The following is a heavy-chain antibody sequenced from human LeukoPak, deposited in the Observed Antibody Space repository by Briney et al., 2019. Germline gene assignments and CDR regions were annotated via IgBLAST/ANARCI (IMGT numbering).Heavy chain of an antibody. CDR2: IYYSGST. Sequence: SETLSLTCTVSGGSISSSSYYWGWIRQPPGKGLEWIGSIYYSGSTYYNPSLKSRVTISVDTSKNQFSLKLSSVTAADTAVYYCARGLMGPTGVGSWGQGTLVTVSS. J-gene: IGHJ5*02. CDR1: GGSISSSSYY. D-gene: IGHD1-1*01. V-gene: IGHV4-39*07. CDR3: ARGLMGPTGVGS.